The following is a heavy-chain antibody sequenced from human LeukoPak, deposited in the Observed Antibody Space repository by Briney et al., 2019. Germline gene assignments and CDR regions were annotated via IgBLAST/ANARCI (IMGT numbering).Heavy chain of an antibody. CDR1: GFTFSSYA. CDR3: AGLPARVLWFGDSRDV. D-gene: IGHD3-10*01. Sequence: GGSLRLSCAASGFTFSSYAMHWVRQAPGKGLEYISAISSNGGSTYYANSVKGRFTISRDNSKNTLYLQMGSLRAEDMAVYYCAGLPARVLWFGDSRDVWGQGTTVTVSS. CDR2: ISSNGGST. J-gene: IGHJ6*02. V-gene: IGHV3-64*01.